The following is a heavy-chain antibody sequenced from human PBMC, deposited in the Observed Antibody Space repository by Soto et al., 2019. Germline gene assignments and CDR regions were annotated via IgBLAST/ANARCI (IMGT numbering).Heavy chain of an antibody. V-gene: IGHV3-7*03. J-gene: IGHJ4*02. CDR1: GLTFRNDW. CDR2: INQDGSER. D-gene: IGHD4-17*01. Sequence: GESLKISCAGSGLTFRNDWLSWVRQAPGKGLEWVANINQDGSERYYVDSVRGRFTISRDNVENSLYLQLNSLRPEDTAVYYCAVYGYGVSEEAYRGQITLVTVSS. CDR3: AVYGYGVSEEAY.